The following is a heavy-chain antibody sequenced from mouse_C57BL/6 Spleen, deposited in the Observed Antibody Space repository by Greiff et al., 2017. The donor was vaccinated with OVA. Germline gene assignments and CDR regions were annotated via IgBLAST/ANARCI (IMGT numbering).Heavy chain of an antibody. D-gene: IGHD3-2*02. CDR1: GYTFTSYW. CDR3: ARSVYTAQATYFAY. J-gene: IGHJ3*01. CDR2: IDPSDSYT. V-gene: IGHV1-69*01. Sequence: QVQLQQPGAELVMPGASVKLSCKASGYTFTSYWMHWVKQRPGQGLEWIGEIDPSDSYTNYNQKFKGKSTLTVDKSSSTASMQLSSLTSEDSAVSSCARSVYTAQATYFAYWGQGTLVTVSA.